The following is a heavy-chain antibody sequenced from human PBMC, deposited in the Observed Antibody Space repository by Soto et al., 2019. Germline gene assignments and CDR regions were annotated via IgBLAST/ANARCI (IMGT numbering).Heavy chain of an antibody. J-gene: IGHJ4*02. D-gene: IGHD6-19*01. CDR2: VFNNGGST. Sequence: PSETLSLTCTVSGGSIRGHYWSWIRQPPGKGLEWIGYVFNNGGSTTYKTSLNSRVTISADMSKNQFSLKLYSAAAADTAIYYCARAVAGSLDYWGQGALVTV. CDR3: ARAVAGSLDY. V-gene: IGHV4-59*11. CDR1: GGSIRGHY.